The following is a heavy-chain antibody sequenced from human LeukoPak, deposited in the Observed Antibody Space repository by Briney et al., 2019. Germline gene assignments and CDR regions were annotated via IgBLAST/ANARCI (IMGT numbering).Heavy chain of an antibody. CDR1: GGSISSSSYY. CDR3: ARQGQLVHHVHWFDP. V-gene: IGHV4-39*01. J-gene: IGHJ5*02. CDR2: IYYSGST. Sequence: SETLSLTCTVSGGSISSSSYYWGWIRQPPGKGLEWIGSIYYSGSTYYNPSLKSRVTISVDTSKNQFSLKLSSVTAADTAVYYCARQGQLVHHVHWFDPWGQGTLVTVSS. D-gene: IGHD6-13*01.